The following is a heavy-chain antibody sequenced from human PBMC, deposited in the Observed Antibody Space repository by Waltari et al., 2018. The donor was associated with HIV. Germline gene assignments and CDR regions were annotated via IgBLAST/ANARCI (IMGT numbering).Heavy chain of an antibody. V-gene: IGHV4-34*02. J-gene: IGHJ5*02. CDR3: ARCHRVAAAKRRSVMKTAFRLDP. CDR2: GDHSGIT. Sequence: QVQLQQWGAGLLKPPETLSLTCAVYGSSLSGYYWPWIRQSPQKGLEWLGEGDHSGITRYNPSLRSRVSISLDTSKQQFSLKLTSLTAADTAVYLCARCHRVAAAKRRSVMKTAFRLDPWSQGDLITVSS. CDR1: GSSLSGYY. D-gene: IGHD2-21*02.